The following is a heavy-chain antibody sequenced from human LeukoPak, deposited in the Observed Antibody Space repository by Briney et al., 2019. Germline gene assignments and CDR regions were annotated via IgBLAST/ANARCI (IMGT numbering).Heavy chain of an antibody. CDR2: IIPILGIA. V-gene: IGHV1-69*02. Sequence: ASVKVSCKASGGTFSSYTISWVRQAPGQGLEWMGRIIPILGIANYAQKFQGRVTITADKSTSTAYMELSSLRSEDTAVYYCARGVVVVPAAIGWEFDYWGQGTLVTVSS. CDR1: GGTFSSYT. J-gene: IGHJ4*02. CDR3: ARGVVVVPAAIGWEFDY. D-gene: IGHD2-2*02.